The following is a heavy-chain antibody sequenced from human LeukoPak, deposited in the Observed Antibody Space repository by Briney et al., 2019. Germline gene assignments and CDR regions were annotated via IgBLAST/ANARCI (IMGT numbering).Heavy chain of an antibody. CDR1: GFTFKNYA. CDR2: ITDGGGDT. J-gene: IGHJ4*02. CDR3: AKGSRGSRPYYFDF. V-gene: IGHV3-23*01. D-gene: IGHD3-10*01. Sequence: PGESLRLSCAASGFTFKNYAMSWVRLAPGKGLEWVSAITDGGGDTYHADSVKGRFTISRDNSKNTLYLRMNSLRVEDSAVYYCAKGSRGSRPYYFDFWGQGTLVTVPS.